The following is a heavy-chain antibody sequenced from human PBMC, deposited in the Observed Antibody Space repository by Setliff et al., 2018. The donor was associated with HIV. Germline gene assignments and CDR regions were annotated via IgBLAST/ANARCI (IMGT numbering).Heavy chain of an antibody. V-gene: IGHV3-7*01. CDR3: ATQTGFYNSHWYDY. CDR2: IKQDGSDM. CDR1: GLPFYNYW. Sequence: GESLTLSCVASGLPFYNYWMTWLRRAPGRGLEWVANIKQDGSDMHYIESVRGRFTIFRDNAKNSVFLQMNSLRAEDTGVYYCATQTGFYNSHWYDYWGQGTMVTVSS. J-gene: IGHJ4*02. D-gene: IGHD6-13*01.